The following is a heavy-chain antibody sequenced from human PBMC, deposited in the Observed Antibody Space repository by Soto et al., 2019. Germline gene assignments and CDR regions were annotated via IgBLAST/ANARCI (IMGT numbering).Heavy chain of an antibody. CDR3: VMRAGGAVVWYYDL. CDR1: GFIFNNYA. CDR2: VSGRGGSA. J-gene: IGHJ2*01. V-gene: IGHV3-23*01. Sequence: EVQLLESGGGLVQRGGSLRLSCAASGFIFNNYAMTWVRQAPGKGLERVARVSGRGGSAYYADSVKGRLTISRDKYNNTLYLQVTTVRCYDTAVYYCVMRAGGAVVWYYDLWGRGTLVSVFS. D-gene: IGHD2-21*01.